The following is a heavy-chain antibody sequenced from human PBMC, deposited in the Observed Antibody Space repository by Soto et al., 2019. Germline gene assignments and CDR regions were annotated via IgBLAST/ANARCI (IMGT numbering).Heavy chain of an antibody. Sequence: QVQLVQSGAEVKEPGASVTISCKTSGYTFTSQHIHWVRQAPGQGLEWVGMFDYYRATAIYAQKCXXQXXIPRDTSTSTAYLDLTSLTSADTAVYYRAREGGSPSTGLAYWGQGTLFTVS. D-gene: IGHD2-2*01. J-gene: IGHJ4*02. V-gene: IGHV1-46*01. CDR1: GYTFTSQH. CDR3: AREGGSPSTGLAY. CDR2: FDYYRATA.